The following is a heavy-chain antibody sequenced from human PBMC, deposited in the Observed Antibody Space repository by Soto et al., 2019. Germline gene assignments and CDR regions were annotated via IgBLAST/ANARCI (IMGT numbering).Heavy chain of an antibody. Sequence: QVHLVQSGAEVRKPGASVTISCKASGYTFTNYYMHWVRQAPGQGLEWMGVVNPGGSTTYAQNFRGRVTKTRDTSTSTVYMQLSSLRSEDTAVYYCATGAAASTSVRYYCHGVDGWGQGTTVTVSS. D-gene: IGHD6-13*01. CDR3: ATGAAASTSVRYYCHGVDG. CDR2: VNPGGST. V-gene: IGHV1-46*01. J-gene: IGHJ6*02. CDR1: GYTFTNYY.